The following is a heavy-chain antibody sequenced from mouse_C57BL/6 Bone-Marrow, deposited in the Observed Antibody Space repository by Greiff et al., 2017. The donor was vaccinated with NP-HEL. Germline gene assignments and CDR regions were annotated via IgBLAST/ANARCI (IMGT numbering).Heavy chain of an antibody. J-gene: IGHJ1*03. D-gene: IGHD2-1*01. Sequence: QVQLQQPGAELVRPGTSVTLSCKASGYTFTSYWMHWVQQRPGQGLEWIGVIDPSDSYTNYNQKFKGKATLTVDPSSSTAYMQLSSLTSEDSAVYYCASLYGNYFYWYVEGWGTGTTVTVAA. CDR2: IDPSDSYT. V-gene: IGHV1-59*01. CDR3: ASLYGNYFYWYVEG. CDR1: GYTFTSYW.